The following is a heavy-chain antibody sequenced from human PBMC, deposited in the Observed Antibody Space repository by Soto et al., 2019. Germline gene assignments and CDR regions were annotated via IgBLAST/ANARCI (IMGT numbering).Heavy chain of an antibody. V-gene: IGHV3-7*03. CDR2: INQDGGVT. CDR3: ARYYRGSGRYFFDY. CDR1: GFTFISSF. Sequence: PGGSLRLSCVASGFTFISSFMGWIRQARGKGLEWVANINQDGGVTYYVDSVEGRFTISRDNTKDSLYLQMNSLRGEDTAIYYCARYYRGSGRYFFDYWGQGTPVTVSS. J-gene: IGHJ4*02. D-gene: IGHD6-19*01.